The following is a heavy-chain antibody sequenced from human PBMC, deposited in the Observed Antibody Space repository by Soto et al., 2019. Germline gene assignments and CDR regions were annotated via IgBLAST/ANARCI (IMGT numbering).Heavy chain of an antibody. CDR1: GYTFTSYY. V-gene: IGHV1-46*01. D-gene: IGHD3-10*01. CDR2: INPSGGST. CDR3: ARSSMVRGVIITSPFDY. J-gene: IGHJ4*02. Sequence: AASVKVSCKASGYTFTSYYMHWVRQAPGQGLEWMGIINPSGGSTSYAQKFQGRVTMTRDTSTSTVYMDLSSLRSEDTAVYYCARSSMVRGVIITSPFDYWGQGTLVTVSS.